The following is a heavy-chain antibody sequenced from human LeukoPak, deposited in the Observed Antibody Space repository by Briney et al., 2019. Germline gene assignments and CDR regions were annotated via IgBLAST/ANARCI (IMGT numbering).Heavy chain of an antibody. V-gene: IGHV3-21*01. CDR1: GFTFSSYS. CDR3: ASLGGSPTRFDP. CDR2: ISSSSSYI. Sequence: GGSLRLSCAASGFTFSSYSMNWVRQAPGKGLEWVSSISSSSSYIYYADSVKGRFTISRDNAKNSLYLQMNSLRAEDTAVYYCASLGGSPTRFDPWGQGTLVTVSS. D-gene: IGHD1-14*01. J-gene: IGHJ5*02.